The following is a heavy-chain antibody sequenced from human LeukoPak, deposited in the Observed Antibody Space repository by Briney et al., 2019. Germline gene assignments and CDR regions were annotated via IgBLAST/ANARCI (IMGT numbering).Heavy chain of an antibody. V-gene: IGHV5-51*01. D-gene: IGHD2-15*01. CDR1: GYIFTNNW. CDR3: ARARYCSGGSCYAEY. CDR2: IYPGDSDT. Sequence: GESLKISCKGSGYIFTNNWIGWVRQMPGKGLEWMGIIYPGDSDTRYSPSFEGQVTISVDKSISTAYLQWSSLKASDTAMYYCARARYCSGGSCYAEYWGQGTLVTVSS. J-gene: IGHJ4*02.